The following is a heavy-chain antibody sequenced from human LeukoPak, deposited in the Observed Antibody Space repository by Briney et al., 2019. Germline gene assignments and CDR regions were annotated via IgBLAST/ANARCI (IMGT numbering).Heavy chain of an antibody. V-gene: IGHV1-18*01. Sequence: ASVKVSCKASGYTFTSYGISWVRQAPGQGLEWMGWISAYNGNTNYAQKLQGRVTMTTDTSTGTAYMELRSLRSDDTAVYYCARDYYDSSGYYSDAFDIWGQGTMVTVSS. D-gene: IGHD3-22*01. CDR2: ISAYNGNT. J-gene: IGHJ3*02. CDR1: GYTFTSYG. CDR3: ARDYYDSSGYYSDAFDI.